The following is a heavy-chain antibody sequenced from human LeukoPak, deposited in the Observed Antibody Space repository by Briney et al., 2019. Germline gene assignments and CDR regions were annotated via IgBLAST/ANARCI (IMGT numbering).Heavy chain of an antibody. CDR3: SRNYDY. CDR1: GFTFSSYT. CDR2: ISYDGSNK. V-gene: IGHV3-30*04. Sequence: GGSLRLSCAASGFTFSSYTLHWVRQAPGKGLEWVAVISYDGSNKYYAESVKGRFTISRDNSKNTIYLQMNSLRGEDTAVYYCSRNYDYWGQGTLVTVSS. D-gene: IGHD2-2*01. J-gene: IGHJ4*02.